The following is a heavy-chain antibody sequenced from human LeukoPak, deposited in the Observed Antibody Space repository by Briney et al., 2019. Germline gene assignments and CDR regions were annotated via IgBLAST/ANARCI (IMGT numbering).Heavy chain of an antibody. D-gene: IGHD2-2*01. CDR3: ARDLYQSR. CDR1: GFTFSSYA. V-gene: IGHV3-23*01. Sequence: HTGGSLRLSCAASGFTFSSYAMSWVRQAPGKGLEWVSAISGSGGSTSYADSVKGRFTTSRDNSKNILHLQMNSLRAEDTAVYYCARDLYQSRWGQGTLVTVSS. J-gene: IGHJ4*02. CDR2: ISGSGGST.